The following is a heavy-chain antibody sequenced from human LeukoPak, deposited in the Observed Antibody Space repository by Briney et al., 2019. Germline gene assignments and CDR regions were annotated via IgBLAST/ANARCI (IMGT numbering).Heavy chain of an antibody. Sequence: PGGSLRLSCAPSGFTFSSYAMSWVRQAPGGGLEWVSTISGSGGTTYYADFLKGRFTISRDNFKNTLYLQMNSLRAEDTAIYYCAKRGTWYSGSYLNPYWGQGTLVTV. V-gene: IGHV3-23*01. J-gene: IGHJ4*02. CDR3: AKRGTWYSGSYLNPY. CDR2: ISGSGGTT. D-gene: IGHD1-26*01. CDR1: GFTFSSYA.